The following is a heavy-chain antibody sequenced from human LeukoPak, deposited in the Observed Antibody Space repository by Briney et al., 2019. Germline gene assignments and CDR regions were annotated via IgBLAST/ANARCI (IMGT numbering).Heavy chain of an antibody. Sequence: ASVKVSCKASGYTFTSYGISWLRQAPGQGLEWMGGISAYNGNTNYAQKLQGRVTMTTDTSTSTAYMELRSLRSDDTAVYYCARRDDSYYYYGMDVWGQGTTVTVSS. CDR3: ARRDDSYYYYGMDV. CDR1: GYTFTSYG. V-gene: IGHV1-18*01. CDR2: ISAYNGNT. D-gene: IGHD3-22*01. J-gene: IGHJ6*02.